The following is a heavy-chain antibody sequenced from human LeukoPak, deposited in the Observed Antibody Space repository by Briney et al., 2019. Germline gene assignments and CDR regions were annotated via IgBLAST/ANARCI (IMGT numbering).Heavy chain of an antibody. CDR3: ARGLYSNPPYYYYYMDV. CDR1: GGSISSHY. D-gene: IGHD4-11*01. Sequence: SETLSLTCTVSGGSISSHYWSWIRQPPGKGLEWIGEINHSGSTNYNPSLKSRVTISVDTSKNQFSLKLSSVTAADTAVYYCARGLYSNPPYYYYYMDVWGKGTTVTVSS. J-gene: IGHJ6*03. CDR2: INHSGST. V-gene: IGHV4-34*01.